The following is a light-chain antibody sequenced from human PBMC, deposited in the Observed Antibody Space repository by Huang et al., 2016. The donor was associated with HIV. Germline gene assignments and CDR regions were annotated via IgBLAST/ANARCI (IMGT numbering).Light chain of an antibody. CDR1: QSISTW. CDR3: QQYNTFPWT. Sequence: DIQMTQSSSTLSASVGDRVTITCRASQSISTWLAWYQQKPGRAPNLLIYGASTLESGVPSRFSGGGSGTDFTLTISSLQPDDFATYYCQQYNTFPWTVGQGTKVEV. J-gene: IGKJ1*01. V-gene: IGKV1-5*03. CDR2: GAS.